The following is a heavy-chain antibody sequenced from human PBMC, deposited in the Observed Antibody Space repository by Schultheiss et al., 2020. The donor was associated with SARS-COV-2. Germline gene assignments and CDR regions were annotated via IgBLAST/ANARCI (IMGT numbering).Heavy chain of an antibody. CDR3: ARDSDSYYYAMDV. V-gene: IGHV3-74*01. J-gene: IGHJ6*02. Sequence: GGSLRLSCAASGFTFSSYWMHWVRQAPGKGLVWVSRINSDGSSTSYADSVKGRFTISRDNAKNSLYLQMNSLRAEDTAVYYCARDSDSYYYAMDVWGQGTTVTVSS. CDR1: GFTFSSYW. D-gene: IGHD3-3*01. CDR2: INSDGSST.